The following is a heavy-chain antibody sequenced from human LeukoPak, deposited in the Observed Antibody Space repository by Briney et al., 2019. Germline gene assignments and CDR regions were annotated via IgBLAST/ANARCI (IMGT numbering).Heavy chain of an antibody. J-gene: IGHJ4*02. D-gene: IGHD5-18*01. CDR1: GGTFSSYA. V-gene: IGHV1-69*04. Sequence: SVKVSCKASGGTFSSYAISWVRQAPGQGLECMGRIIPILGIANYAQKFQGRVTITADKSTSTAYMELSSLRSEDTAVYYCARARVMVPAMVKFYFDYWGQGTLVTVSS. CDR3: ARARVMVPAMVKFYFDY. CDR2: IIPILGIA.